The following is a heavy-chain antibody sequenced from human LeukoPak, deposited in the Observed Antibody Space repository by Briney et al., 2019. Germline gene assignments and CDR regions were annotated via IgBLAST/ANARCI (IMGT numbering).Heavy chain of an antibody. CDR1: GFTFSSYE. J-gene: IGHJ3*02. V-gene: IGHV3-48*03. Sequence: GGSLRLSCAASGFTFSSYEMNWVRQAPGKGLEWVSYISSSGNTIYYADSLKGRFTISRDNAKNSLYLQINSLRAEDTAVYYCARDTSYYGSGSSVDAFDIWGQGTMVTVSS. CDR3: ARDTSYYGSGSSVDAFDI. D-gene: IGHD3-10*01. CDR2: ISSSGNTI.